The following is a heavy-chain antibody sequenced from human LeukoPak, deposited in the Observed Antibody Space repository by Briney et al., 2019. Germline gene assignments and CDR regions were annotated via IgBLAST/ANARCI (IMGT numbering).Heavy chain of an antibody. Sequence: PSETLSLTCAVYGGSFSGYYWSWIRQPPGKGLEWIGEINHSGSTNYNPSLKSRVTISVDTSKNQFSLKLSSVTAADTAVYYCARAMVTPYYFDYWGQGTLVTVSS. J-gene: IGHJ4*02. D-gene: IGHD4-23*01. CDR2: INHSGST. V-gene: IGHV4-34*01. CDR3: ARAMVTPYYFDY. CDR1: GGSFSGYY.